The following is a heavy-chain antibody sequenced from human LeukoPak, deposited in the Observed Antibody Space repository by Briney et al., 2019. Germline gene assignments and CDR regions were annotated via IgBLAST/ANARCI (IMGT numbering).Heavy chain of an antibody. CDR1: GFTFKLSA. CDR3: ARDRGPYVAIGNNWLDP. CDR2: ITGFGTDT. J-gene: IGHJ5*02. D-gene: IGHD3-10*02. Sequence: GGSLRLSCEASGFTFKLSAMNWVRPAPGKGPEWVSSITGFGTDTYYADSVKGRFTVSTDNSKSTLYLQMNSLRAEDTAVYYCARDRGPYVAIGNNWLDPWGQGTLVTVSS. V-gene: IGHV3-23*01.